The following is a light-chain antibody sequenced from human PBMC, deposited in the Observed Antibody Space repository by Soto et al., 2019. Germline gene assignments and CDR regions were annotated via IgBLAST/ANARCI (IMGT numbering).Light chain of an antibody. CDR1: SSNIGAGYE. CDR2: ENN. V-gene: IGLV1-40*01. J-gene: IGLJ1*01. CDR3: QSYDSSLSGYG. Sequence: QSVLTQPPSVSEAPGQRVTISCTGSSSNIGAGYEAHWYQQVPGTAPKLLIYENNNRPSGVTDRFSGSKSGTSASLAITGLQAEDEAEYYCQSYDSSLSGYGFGTGTKVTVL.